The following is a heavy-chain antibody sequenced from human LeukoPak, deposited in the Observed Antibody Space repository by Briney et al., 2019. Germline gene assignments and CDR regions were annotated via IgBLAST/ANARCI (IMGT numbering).Heavy chain of an antibody. CDR3: ARVGSRGTGTADY. CDR1: GDSVSSNSAA. Sequence: SQTLSLTCAISGDSVSSNSAAWNWIRQSPSRGLEWLGRTYYRSKWCNDYAVSVKSRITINPDTSKNQFFLRLSSVTAADTAVYYCARVGSRGTGTADYWGQGTLVTVSS. V-gene: IGHV6-1*01. D-gene: IGHD1-1*01. J-gene: IGHJ4*02. CDR2: TYYRSKWCN.